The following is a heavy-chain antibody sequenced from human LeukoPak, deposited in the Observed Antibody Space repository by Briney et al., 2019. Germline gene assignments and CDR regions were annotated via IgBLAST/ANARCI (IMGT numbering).Heavy chain of an antibody. CDR3: ARLGGSYTSRDVFDI. Sequence: SETLSLTCAVYGGSFSGYYWSWIRQPPGKGLEWIGEINHSGSTNYNPSLKSRVTISVDTSKNQFSLKLSSVTAADTAVYYCARLGGSYTSRDVFDIWGQGTMVTVSS. V-gene: IGHV4-34*01. CDR1: GGSFSGYY. J-gene: IGHJ3*02. CDR2: INHSGST. D-gene: IGHD1-26*01.